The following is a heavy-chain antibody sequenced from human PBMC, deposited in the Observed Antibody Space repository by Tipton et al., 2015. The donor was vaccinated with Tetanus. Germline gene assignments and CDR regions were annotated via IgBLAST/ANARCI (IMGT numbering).Heavy chain of an antibody. CDR1: GDSLRAGDRN. D-gene: IGHD3-3*01. CDR2: ISSSGST. J-gene: IGHJ4*02. V-gene: IGHV4-61*08. CDR3: PGDNDDFSMKGHFDT. Sequence: TLSLTCSVSGDSLRAGDRNWSWIRQPPGKGLEWLAYISSSGSTNSDYFLKSRITISRDTSNNQYSLKLSSVNPANTAGYFCPGDNDDFSMKGHFDTWGKG.